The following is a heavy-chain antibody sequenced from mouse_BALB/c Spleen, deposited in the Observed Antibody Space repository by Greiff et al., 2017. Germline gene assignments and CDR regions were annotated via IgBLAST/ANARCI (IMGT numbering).Heavy chain of an antibody. V-gene: IGHV1-15*01. CDR2: IDPETGGT. J-gene: IGHJ2*01. CDR1: GYTFTDYE. CDR3: TRRVITTVVNYFDY. Sequence: QVQLQQSGAELVRPGASVTLSCKASGYTFTDYEMHWVKQTPVHGLEWIGAIDPETGGTAYNQKFKGKATLTADKSSSTAYMELRSLTSEDSAVYYCTRRVITTVVNYFDYWGQGTTLTVSS. D-gene: IGHD1-1*01.